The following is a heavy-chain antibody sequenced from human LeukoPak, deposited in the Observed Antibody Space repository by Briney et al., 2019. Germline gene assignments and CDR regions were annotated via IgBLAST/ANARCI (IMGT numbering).Heavy chain of an antibody. CDR2: IYSGDHT. J-gene: IGHJ6*03. CDR1: GFTFSSYS. Sequence: GGSLRLSCAASGFTFSSYSMNWVRQAPGKGLEWVSLIYSGDHTYYADSVKGRFTISRDNARNSLYLQMNSLRAEDTAVYYCAREGTGRYYYYYYVDVWGKGTTVTISS. V-gene: IGHV3-21*01. CDR3: AREGTGRYYYYYYVDV. D-gene: IGHD1-1*01.